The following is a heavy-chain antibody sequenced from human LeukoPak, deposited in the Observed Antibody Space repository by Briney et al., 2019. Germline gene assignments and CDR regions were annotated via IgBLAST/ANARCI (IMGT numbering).Heavy chain of an antibody. V-gene: IGHV3-21*01. CDR1: GFTFSSYS. CDR2: ISSSSSYI. D-gene: IGHD2-15*01. Sequence: PGGSLRLSCAASGFTFSSYSMNWVRQAPGQGLESVSSISSSSSYIYYADSVKGRFTISRDNAKNSLYLQMNSLRAEDTAVYYCAREVAATPFDYWGQGTLVTVSS. J-gene: IGHJ4*02. CDR3: AREVAATPFDY.